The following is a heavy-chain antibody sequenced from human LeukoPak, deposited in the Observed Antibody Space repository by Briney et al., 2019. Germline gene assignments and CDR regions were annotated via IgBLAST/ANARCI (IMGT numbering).Heavy chain of an antibody. D-gene: IGHD1-26*01. CDR1: GYSFSGYY. CDR3: ARLMSSGSYSFDY. J-gene: IGHJ4*02. Sequence: ASVKVSCKASGYSFSGYYIHWVRQAPGQGLEWMGWISPNSGGTTYAQKFQGRVTMTRDTSTSTAYMEVNRLRYDDTAVYYCARLMSSGSYSFDYWGQGTLVTVSS. V-gene: IGHV1-2*02. CDR2: ISPNSGGT.